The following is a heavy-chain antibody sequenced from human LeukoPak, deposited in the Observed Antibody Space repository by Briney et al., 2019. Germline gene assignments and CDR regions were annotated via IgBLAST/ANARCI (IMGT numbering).Heavy chain of an antibody. CDR3: ASQFYDSSGYDHFDY. J-gene: IGHJ4*02. CDR2: IYYSGST. V-gene: IGHV4-39*01. CDR1: GGSIYNRTYF. Sequence: SETLSLTCNVSGGSIYNRTYFWGWVRQPPGTGLEWIGTIYYSGSTYYNPSLKSRVSISVDTSKNQFSLMLTSVPATDTAIYYCASQFYDSSGYDHFDYWSQGTLVTVSS. D-gene: IGHD3-22*01.